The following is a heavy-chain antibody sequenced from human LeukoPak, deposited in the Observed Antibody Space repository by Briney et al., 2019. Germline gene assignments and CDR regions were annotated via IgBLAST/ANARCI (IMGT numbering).Heavy chain of an antibody. CDR1: GFTFDDYA. CDR3: AKDSDITMVRGFDY. D-gene: IGHD3-10*01. V-gene: IGHV3-9*01. J-gene: IGHJ4*02. Sequence: PGGSLRLSCAASGFTFDDYAMHWVRQAPGKGLEWVSGISWNSGSIGYADSVKGRFTISRDNAKNSLYLQMNSLRAEDTALYYCAKDSDITMVRGFDYWGQGTLVAVSS. CDR2: ISWNSGSI.